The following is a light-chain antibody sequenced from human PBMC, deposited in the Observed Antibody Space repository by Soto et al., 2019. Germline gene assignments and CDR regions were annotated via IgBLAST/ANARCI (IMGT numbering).Light chain of an antibody. J-gene: IGLJ2*01. V-gene: IGLV2-14*01. Sequence: QSALTQPASVSGSPGQSITISCTGTSSDVGGYNYVSWYQQHPGKAPKLMIYDVSNRPSGLSNRFSGSKSGNTASLTISGLQAEDEADYYCSSYKSSNTVLFGGGTKLTVL. CDR3: SSYKSSNTVL. CDR2: DVS. CDR1: SSDVGGYNY.